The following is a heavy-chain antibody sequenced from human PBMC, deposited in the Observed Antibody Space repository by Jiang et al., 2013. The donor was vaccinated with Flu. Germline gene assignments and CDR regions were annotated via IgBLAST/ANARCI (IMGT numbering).Heavy chain of an antibody. CDR1: GYTFTGYF. Sequence: SGAEVKKPGASVKVSCKASGYTFTGYFMHWVRQAPGQGLEWMGMINPSGGSTTYAQKFQGRVTMTRDTSTSTVYMELSSLRSEDTAVYYCARGPLYNYGIFEPWGQGTLVTVSS. CDR3: ARGPLYNYGIFEP. D-gene: IGHD5-18*01. J-gene: IGHJ5*02. V-gene: IGHV1-46*01. CDR2: INPSGGST.